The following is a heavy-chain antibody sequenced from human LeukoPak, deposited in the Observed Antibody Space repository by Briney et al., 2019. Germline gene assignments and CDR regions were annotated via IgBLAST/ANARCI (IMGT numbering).Heavy chain of an antibody. CDR3: ARTGQWLATNWFDP. CDR1: GGSISSYY. CDR2: IYYSGST. Sequence: SETLSLTCTVSGGSISSYYWSWIRQPPGKGPEWIGYIYYSGSTNYNPSLKSRVTISVDTSKNQFSLKLSSVTAADTAVYYCARTGQWLATNWFDPWGQGTLVTVSS. J-gene: IGHJ5*02. D-gene: IGHD6-19*01. V-gene: IGHV4-59*01.